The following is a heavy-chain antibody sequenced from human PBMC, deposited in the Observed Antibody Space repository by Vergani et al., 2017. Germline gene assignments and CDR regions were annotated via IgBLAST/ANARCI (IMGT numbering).Heavy chain of an antibody. CDR1: GFTFSSYS. CDR3: ASSAIQTYGDYWWYFDL. D-gene: IGHD4-17*01. V-gene: IGHV3-48*01. Sequence: EVQLVESGGGLVQPGGSLRLSCAASGFTFSSYSMNWVRQAPGKGLEWVSYISSSSSTIYYADSVKGRFTISRDNAKNSLYLQMNSLRAEDTAVYYCASSAIQTYGDYWWYFDLWGRGTLVTVSS. J-gene: IGHJ2*01. CDR2: ISSSSSTI.